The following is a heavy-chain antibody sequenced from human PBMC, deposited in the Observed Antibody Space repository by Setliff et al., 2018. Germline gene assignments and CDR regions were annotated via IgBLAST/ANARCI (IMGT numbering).Heavy chain of an antibody. V-gene: IGHV1-18*01. J-gene: IGHJ4*02. Sequence: SVKVSCKASGYTFTSYGISWVRQAPGQGLEWMGWISPYDGQTSFAQKFQGRVTMTTDTSTSTAYMELRSLRSDDTALYYCVRGTEGYYWGQGTLVTVSS. CDR3: VRGTEGYY. CDR1: GYTFTSYG. CDR2: ISPYDGQT. D-gene: IGHD1-1*01.